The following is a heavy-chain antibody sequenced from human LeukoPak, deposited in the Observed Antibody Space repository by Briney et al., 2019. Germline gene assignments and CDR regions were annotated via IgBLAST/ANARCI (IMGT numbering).Heavy chain of an antibody. J-gene: IGHJ4*02. Sequence: ASVKVSCKASGYTFTGYYMHWVRQAPGQGLEWMGWINPNSGGTNYAQKFQGWVTMTRDTSISTAYMELSRLRSDDTAVYYCARGEGWYCSSTSCYRFDYWGQGTLVTVSS. CDR3: ARGEGWYCSSTSCYRFDY. CDR1: GYTFTGYY. CDR2: INPNSGGT. V-gene: IGHV1-2*04. D-gene: IGHD2-2*01.